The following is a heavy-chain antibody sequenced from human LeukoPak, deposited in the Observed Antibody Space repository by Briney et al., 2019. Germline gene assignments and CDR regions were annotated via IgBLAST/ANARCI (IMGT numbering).Heavy chain of an antibody. D-gene: IGHD1-7*01. V-gene: IGHV3-23*01. J-gene: IGHJ3*02. CDR2: ISGSGGST. CDR3: ARDSGNYLDAFDI. Sequence: GGSLRLSCAASGFTFSSYGMSWVRQAPGKGLEWVSAISGSGGSTYYADSVKGRFTISRDNSKNTLYLQMNSLRAEDTAAYYCARDSGNYLDAFDIWGQGTMVTVSS. CDR1: GFTFSSYG.